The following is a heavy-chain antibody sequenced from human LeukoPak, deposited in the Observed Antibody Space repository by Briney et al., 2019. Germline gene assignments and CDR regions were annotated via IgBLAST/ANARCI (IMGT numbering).Heavy chain of an antibody. CDR3: ARLYSGYDSYFDY. J-gene: IGHJ4*02. CDR1: GYSFTRNW. Sequence: GESLKISCKGSGYSFTRNWIGWMRQKPGKGLEWMGIIYPGDSDTRYSPSFQGQVTISADKSISTAYLQWSTLKASDTAMYYCARLYSGYDSYFDYWGQGTLVTVSS. D-gene: IGHD5-12*01. CDR2: IYPGDSDT. V-gene: IGHV5-51*01.